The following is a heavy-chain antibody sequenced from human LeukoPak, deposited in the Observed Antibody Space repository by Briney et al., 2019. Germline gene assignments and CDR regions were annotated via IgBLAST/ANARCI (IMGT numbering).Heavy chain of an antibody. D-gene: IGHD6-6*01. CDR1: GFTFSSYA. Sequence: GRSLRLSCAASGFTFSSYAMHWVRQAPGKGLEWVAVISYDGSNKYYADSVKGRFTISRDNSKNTLYLQMNSLRAEDTAVYYCARDNSSVFDHWGQGALVTVSS. CDR2: ISYDGSNK. CDR3: ARDNSSVFDH. V-gene: IGHV3-30-3*01. J-gene: IGHJ4*02.